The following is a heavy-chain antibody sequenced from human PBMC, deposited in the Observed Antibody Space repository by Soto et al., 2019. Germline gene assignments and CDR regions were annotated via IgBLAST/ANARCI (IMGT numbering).Heavy chain of an antibody. CDR3: ARLKGAFFNPIYNLFDP. J-gene: IGHJ5*02. V-gene: IGHV4-39*01. CDR2: IYYSGTT. D-gene: IGHD3-3*01. Sequence: PSETLSLTCTVSGDSISSSSYYWGWIRQPPGKGLEWIGDIYYSGTTHYNPSLKSRVTISIDTSKNQFSLHLRSVTAADTAVSYGARLKGAFFNPIYNLFDPCGQGIPVTFSA. CDR1: GDSISSSSYY.